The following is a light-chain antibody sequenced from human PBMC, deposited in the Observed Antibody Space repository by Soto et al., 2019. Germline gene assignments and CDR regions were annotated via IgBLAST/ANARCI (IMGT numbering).Light chain of an antibody. CDR1: SSDVASYNY. V-gene: IGLV2-14*01. CDR3: SSYTTSSTLL. CDR2: EVN. J-gene: IGLJ3*02. Sequence: QSALTQPASVSGSPGQSIAISCTGTSSDVASYNYVSWYQRHPGKAPKLIIYEVNNRPSGVSNRFSGSKSGNTASLTISGLQAEDEADYYCSSYTTSSTLLFGGGTKVTVL.